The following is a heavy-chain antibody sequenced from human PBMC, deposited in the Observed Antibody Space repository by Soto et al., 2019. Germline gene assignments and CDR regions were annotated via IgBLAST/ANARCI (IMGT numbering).Heavy chain of an antibody. CDR1: GFTFRTHT. CDR3: VKRGEDITSPYGMDV. CDR2: ISSGGTYL. Sequence: GSLRLSCAGSGFTFRTHTLVWVRQAPGKGLEWVSSISSGGTYLEYAHSVKGRFAISRDDAKDSVFLQMNSLKTDDTAVYYCVKRGEDITSPYGMDVWGQGTTVTVSS. J-gene: IGHJ6*02. V-gene: IGHV3-21*06. D-gene: IGHD3-16*01.